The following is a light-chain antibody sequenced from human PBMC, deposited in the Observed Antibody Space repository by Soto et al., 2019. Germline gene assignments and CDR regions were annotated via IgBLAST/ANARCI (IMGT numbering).Light chain of an antibody. V-gene: IGKV1-5*03. CDR3: QQYNSYSTWT. J-gene: IGKJ1*01. Sequence: DLQMTQSPSTLSAFVGDRVTITCRASESISSWLAWYQQKPGKAPNLLIYKASSLESGVPSRFSGSGSGTEFTLTISSLQPDDFATYYCQQYNSYSTWTFGQGTKVEIK. CDR2: KAS. CDR1: ESISSW.